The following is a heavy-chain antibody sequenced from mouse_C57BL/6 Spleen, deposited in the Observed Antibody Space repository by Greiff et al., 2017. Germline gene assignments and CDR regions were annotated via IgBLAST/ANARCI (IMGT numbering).Heavy chain of an antibody. CDR1: GYTFTSYW. D-gene: IGHD2-3*01. V-gene: IGHV1-55*01. CDR3: ARSLGDDGYYFAWFAY. Sequence: QVQLQQPGAELVKPGASVKMSCKASGYTFTSYWITWVKQRPGQGLEWIGDIYPGSGSTNYNEKFKSKATLTVDTSSSTAYMQLSSLTSVDSAVYYCARSLGDDGYYFAWFAYWGQGTLVTVSA. CDR2: IYPGSGST. J-gene: IGHJ3*01.